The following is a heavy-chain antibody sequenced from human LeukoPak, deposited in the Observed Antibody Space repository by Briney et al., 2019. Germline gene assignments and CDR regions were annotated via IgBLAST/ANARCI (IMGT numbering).Heavy chain of an antibody. CDR2: IDPVDSDS. V-gene: IGHV5-51*01. J-gene: IGHJ3*02. D-gene: IGHD2-2*01. CDR1: GYTLINYW. CDR3: ALPSNHVKRSCINTSFHQAPFDM. Sequence: GESLKISCKPSGYTLINYWIGWVRQLPGKDLEWMGIIDPVDSDSTYSPPFQGQVTFSVDKSTGTAFLHWSSLKPSDTAIYYCALPSNHVKRSCINTSFHQAPFDMWG.